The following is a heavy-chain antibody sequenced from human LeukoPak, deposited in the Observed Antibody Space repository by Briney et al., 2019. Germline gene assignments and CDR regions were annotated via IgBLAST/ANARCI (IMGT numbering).Heavy chain of an antibody. CDR3: ARQTNYYESGGYYPPPFDC. V-gene: IGHV3-66*04. CDR2: IYRGGST. D-gene: IGHD3-22*01. J-gene: IGHJ4*02. CDR1: GFTVSSNY. Sequence: GGSLRLSCAASGFTVSSNYMSWVRQAPGKGLEWVSVIYRGGSTYYADSVKGRFTISRDNSKNTLYLQMNSLRAEDTAVYYCARQTNYYESGGYYPPPFDCWGQGTLVTVSS.